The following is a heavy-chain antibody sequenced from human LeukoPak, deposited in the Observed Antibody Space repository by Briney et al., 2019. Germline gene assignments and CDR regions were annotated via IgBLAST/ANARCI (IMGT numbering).Heavy chain of an antibody. CDR3: ARDSQFIGPLY. Sequence: GGSLTLSCAASGFTFSSYAMHWVRQASGKGLVWVSRIMSDGRSTYADSVKGRFTISRDTAKNTLYLQMNSLRAEDTAVYYCARDSQFIGPLYWGQGTLVTVSS. CDR2: IMSDGRST. V-gene: IGHV3-74*01. J-gene: IGHJ4*02. D-gene: IGHD5-24*01. CDR1: GFTFSSYA.